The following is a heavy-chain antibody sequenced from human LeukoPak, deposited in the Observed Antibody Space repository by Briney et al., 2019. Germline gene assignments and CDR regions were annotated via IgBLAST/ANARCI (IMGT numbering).Heavy chain of an antibody. Sequence: GGSLRLSWAASGFTFRNYGMDWVRQAPGKGLEWVSYISDSSTTIDYADSVKGRFTISRDNAKNSLYLQMNSLRAEDTAVYYCAREAPYDFWSGDYKYYYYYMDVWGKGTTVTVSS. V-gene: IGHV3-48*04. J-gene: IGHJ6*03. CDR1: GFTFRNYG. CDR3: AREAPYDFWSGDYKYYYYYMDV. D-gene: IGHD3-3*01. CDR2: ISDSSTTI.